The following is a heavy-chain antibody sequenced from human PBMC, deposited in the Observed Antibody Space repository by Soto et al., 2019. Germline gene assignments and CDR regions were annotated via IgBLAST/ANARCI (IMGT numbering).Heavy chain of an antibody. V-gene: IGHV1-18*01. CDR1: GYTFTSYG. CDR2: ISAYNGNT. CDR3: ARREVNYYDSRGGMDV. D-gene: IGHD3-22*01. J-gene: IGHJ6*02. Sequence: GASVKVSCKASGYTFTSYGISWVRQAPGQGLEWMGWISAYNGNTNYAQKLQGRVTMTTDTSTSTAYMELRSLRSDDTAVYYCARREVNYYDSRGGMDVWGQGTTVTVSS.